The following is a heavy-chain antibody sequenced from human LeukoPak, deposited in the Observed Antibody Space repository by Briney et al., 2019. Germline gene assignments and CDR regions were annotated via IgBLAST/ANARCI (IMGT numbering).Heavy chain of an antibody. D-gene: IGHD2/OR15-2a*01. Sequence: LPGGSLRLSCAVSGFTVSSNYMSWVRQAPGKGLEWVSIIYSGGSTYYADSVKGRFTISRDNSKNTLYLQMNSLRAEDTAVYYCARRGQYFENYYFDYWGQGTLVTVSS. J-gene: IGHJ4*02. CDR1: GFTVSSNY. CDR2: IYSGGST. V-gene: IGHV3-66*04. CDR3: ARRGQYFENYYFDY.